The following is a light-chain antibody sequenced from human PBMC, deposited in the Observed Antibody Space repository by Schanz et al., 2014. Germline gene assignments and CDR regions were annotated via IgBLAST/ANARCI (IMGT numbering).Light chain of an antibody. J-gene: IGKJ1*01. CDR1: QSVSSN. Sequence: EVVMTQSPATLSVSPGERATLSCRASQSVSSNLAWYQQKPGQAPRLLIYDASNRATGIPARFSGSGSGTEFTLTISSLQAEDVAVYYCQKYNDAPWTLGQGTKVELK. CDR3: QKYNDAPWT. V-gene: IGKV3D-15*01. CDR2: DAS.